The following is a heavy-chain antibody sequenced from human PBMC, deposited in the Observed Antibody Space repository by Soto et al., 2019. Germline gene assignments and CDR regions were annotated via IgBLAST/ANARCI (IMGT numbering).Heavy chain of an antibody. CDR3: VRDVGYCTGGGCDAWFDP. Sequence: GSLRRSCAASGFNFSVSRWSWVRQAPGKRLEWVASIKEDGSDKYYVDSVKGRFSISREDAKNSVYLQMNSLRAEDTALYYCVRDVGYCTGGGCDAWFDPWGQGTLVTVSS. CDR1: GFNFSVSR. V-gene: IGHV3-7*04. CDR2: IKEDGSDK. D-gene: IGHD2-8*02. J-gene: IGHJ5*02.